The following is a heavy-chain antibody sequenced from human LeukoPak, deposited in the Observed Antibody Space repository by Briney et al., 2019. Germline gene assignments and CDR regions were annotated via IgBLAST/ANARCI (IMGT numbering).Heavy chain of an antibody. CDR1: GYTFTSYD. J-gene: IGHJ4*02. CDR2: MNPNCGNT. D-gene: IGHD2-15*01. Sequence: ASVKVSCKASGYTFTSYDINWVRQATGQGLEWMGWMNPNCGNTGYAQKFQGRVTMTRNTSISTAYMELSSLRSEDTAVYYCARGAPNLGYCSGGSCYHFDYWGQGTLVTVSS. V-gene: IGHV1-8*01. CDR3: ARGAPNLGYCSGGSCYHFDY.